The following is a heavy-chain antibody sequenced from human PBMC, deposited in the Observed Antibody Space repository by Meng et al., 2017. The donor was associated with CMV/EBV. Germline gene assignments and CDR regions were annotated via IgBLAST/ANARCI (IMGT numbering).Heavy chain of an antibody. V-gene: IGHV1-69*12. CDR2: IIPIFGTA. Sequence: QVQLGGSGAGVKKPGDSVKVSCKASGGSFSSYDISWVRQAPGQGLEWMGGIIPIFGTANYAQKFQGRVTITADESTSTAYMELSSLRSEDTAVYYCARVCGGSCFDYWGQGTLVTVSS. J-gene: IGHJ4*02. D-gene: IGHD2-15*01. CDR1: GGSFSSYD. CDR3: ARVCGGSCFDY.